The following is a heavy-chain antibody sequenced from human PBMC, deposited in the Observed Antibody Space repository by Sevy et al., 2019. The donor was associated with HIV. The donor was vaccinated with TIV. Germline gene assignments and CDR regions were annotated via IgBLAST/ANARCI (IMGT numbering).Heavy chain of an antibody. J-gene: IGHJ3*02. D-gene: IGHD4-17*01. CDR2: IKTKNDGGTT. CDR1: GFTFSSTW. CDR3: TTMGWHGGFDI. V-gene: IGHV3-15*01. Sequence: GGSLRLSCEASGFTFSSTWMSWVRQAPGKGLELVGRIKTKNDGGTTDYAAPVIGRFTISRDDSKTTLYLRMNSLKIEDTAVYYCTTMGWHGGFDIWGQGTMVTVSS.